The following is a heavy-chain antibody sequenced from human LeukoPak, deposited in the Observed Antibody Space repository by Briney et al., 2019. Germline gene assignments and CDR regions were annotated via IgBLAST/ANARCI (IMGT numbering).Heavy chain of an antibody. J-gene: IGHJ6*02. CDR2: INWKGDRI. D-gene: IGHD2-2*01. V-gene: IGHV3-9*01. CDR1: GFTFDDYA. CDR3: AKDTVLEFQGFSNGLDV. Sequence: GRSLRLSCAASGFTFDDYAMHWVRQAPGKGLEWVSGINWKGDRIAYADSVKGRFTISRDNAKNSLYLQMNSLGGEDTALYYCAKDTVLEFQGFSNGLDVWGQGTTVTVSS.